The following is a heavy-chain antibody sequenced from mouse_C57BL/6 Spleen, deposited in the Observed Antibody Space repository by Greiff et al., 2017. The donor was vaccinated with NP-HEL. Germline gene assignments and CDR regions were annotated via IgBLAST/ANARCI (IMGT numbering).Heavy chain of an antibody. J-gene: IGHJ4*01. CDR1: GFTFSDYY. D-gene: IGHD1-1*01. CDR3: ARDSAYYYGSSLYYAMDY. Sequence: EVQLVESEGGLVQPGSSMKLSCTASGFTFSDYYMAWVRQVPEKGLEWVANINYDGSSTYYLDSLKSRFIISRDNAKNILYLQMRSLKSEDTATYYCARDSAYYYGSSLYYAMDYWGQGTSVTVSS. CDR2: INYDGSST. V-gene: IGHV5-16*01.